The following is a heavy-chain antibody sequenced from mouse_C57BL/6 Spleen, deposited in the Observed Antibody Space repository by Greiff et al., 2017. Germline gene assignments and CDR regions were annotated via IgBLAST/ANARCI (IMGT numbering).Heavy chain of an antibody. V-gene: IGHV2-5*01. CDR2: IWSGGST. CDR1: GFSLTSYG. CDR3: AKRNPRGAMDY. J-gene: IGHJ4*01. Sequence: VHLVESGPGLVQPSQSLSITCTVSGFSLTSYGVHWVRQSPGKGLEWLGVIWSGGSTDYNAAFMYRLSITKENSKSQVFFKMISLQADDTAIYYCAKRNPRGAMDYWGQGTSVTVSS.